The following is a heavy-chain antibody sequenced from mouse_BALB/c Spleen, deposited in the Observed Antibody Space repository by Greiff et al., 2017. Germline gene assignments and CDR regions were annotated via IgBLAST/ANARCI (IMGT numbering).Heavy chain of an antibody. CDR3: TREELLRLRAMDY. CDR2: INPSNGGT. V-gene: IGHV1S81*02. Sequence: VQLQQSGAELVKPGASVKLSCKASGYTFTSYYMYWVKQRPGQGLEWIGEINPSNGGTNFNEKFKSKATLTVDKSSSTAYMQLSSLTSEDSAVYYCTREELLRLRAMDYWGQGTSVTVSS. CDR1: GYTFTSYY. D-gene: IGHD1-2*01. J-gene: IGHJ4*01.